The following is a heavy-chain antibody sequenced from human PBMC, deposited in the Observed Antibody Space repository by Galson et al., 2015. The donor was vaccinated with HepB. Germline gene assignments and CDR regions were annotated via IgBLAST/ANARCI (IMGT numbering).Heavy chain of an antibody. J-gene: IGHJ4*02. Sequence: SVKGSCKVSGYTLTELSMHWVRQAPGKGLEWMGGFDPEDGETIYAQKFQGRVTMTEDTSTDTAYMELSSLRSEDTAVYYCATSLYSSGPQLGYWGQGTLVTVSS. CDR2: FDPEDGET. V-gene: IGHV1-24*01. D-gene: IGHD6-19*01. CDR3: ATSLYSSGPQLGY. CDR1: GYTLTELS.